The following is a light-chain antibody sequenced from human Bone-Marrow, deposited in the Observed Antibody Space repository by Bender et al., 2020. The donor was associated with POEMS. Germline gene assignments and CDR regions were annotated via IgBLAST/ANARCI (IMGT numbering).Light chain of an antibody. CDR2: DVY. Sequence: QSALTQPASVSGSPGQSITISCTETSGAVGSYNLVSWYQHHPGTAPTFMIYDVYKRPSGVSDRFSGSKSGNTATLTISGLQAEDEADYYCCSYSGRNSLVFGGGTKLTVL. V-gene: IGLV2-23*02. CDR1: SGAVGSYNL. CDR3: CSYSGRNSLV. J-gene: IGLJ2*01.